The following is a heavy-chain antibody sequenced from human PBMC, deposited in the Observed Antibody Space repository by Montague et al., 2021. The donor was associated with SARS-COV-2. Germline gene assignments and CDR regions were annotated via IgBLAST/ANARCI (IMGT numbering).Heavy chain of an antibody. CDR2: ISDSGST. J-gene: IGHJ5*02. CDR1: GGSLNNYF. CDR3: ARGLENYGSGSHHFDP. D-gene: IGHD3-10*01. V-gene: IGHV4-59*01. Sequence: SETLSLTCTVSGGSLNNYFWSWIRQPPGKGLEWVGYISDSGSTKYNPSLQSRVTISVDTARNQFSLKLRSVTAADTAVYYCARGLENYGSGSHHFDPWGQGTLVTVSS.